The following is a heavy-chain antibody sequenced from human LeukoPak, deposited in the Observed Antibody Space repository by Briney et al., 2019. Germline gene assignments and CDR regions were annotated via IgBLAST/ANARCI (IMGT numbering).Heavy chain of an antibody. V-gene: IGHV4-34*01. D-gene: IGHD3-16*01. CDR2: INESGAT. CDR3: AREIGVDI. J-gene: IGHJ3*02. Sequence: SETLSLTCSVYGGSFNDYDWSWVRQAPGRGLQWIGEINESGATNCDPSLKSRVTMSIDTSKNQFSLKLTSVTAADTAVYYCAREIGVDIWGQGTMVTVSS. CDR1: GGSFNDYD.